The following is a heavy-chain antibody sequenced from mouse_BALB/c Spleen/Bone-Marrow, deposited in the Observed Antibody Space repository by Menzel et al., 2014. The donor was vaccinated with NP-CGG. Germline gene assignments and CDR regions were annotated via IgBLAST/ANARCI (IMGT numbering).Heavy chain of an antibody. J-gene: IGHJ4*01. V-gene: IGHV1S81*02. CDR1: GYTFSSDY. D-gene: IGHD2-12*01. Sequence: QVQLQQSGAELVKPGASVKLSCQASGYTFSSDYMYWVKQRPGQGLEWIGEINPSNGGTNFNEKSKSKATLTVDKSSSTAYMQLSSLTSEDSAVYYCTRSRRAMDYWGQGTSVTVSS. CDR3: TRSRRAMDY. CDR2: INPSNGGT.